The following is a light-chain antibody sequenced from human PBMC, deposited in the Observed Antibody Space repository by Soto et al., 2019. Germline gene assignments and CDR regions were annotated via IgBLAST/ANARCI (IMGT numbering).Light chain of an antibody. Sequence: QSALTQPPSASGSPGQSVTISCTGTSSDVGGYNYVSWYQQHPGKAPKLLMCEVNKRLSGVPDRFSGSKSGNTASLTVSGLQAEDEANYYCGSYAGSHNAIMFGGGTKLTVL. V-gene: IGLV2-8*01. CDR2: EVN. J-gene: IGLJ3*02. CDR1: SSDVGGYNY. CDR3: GSYAGSHNAIM.